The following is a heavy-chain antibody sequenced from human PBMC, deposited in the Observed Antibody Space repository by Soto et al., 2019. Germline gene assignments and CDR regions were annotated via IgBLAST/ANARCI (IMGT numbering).Heavy chain of an antibody. V-gene: IGHV4-34*01. CDR2: INHSGST. D-gene: IGHD3-3*01. Sequence: QVQLQQWGAGLLKPSETLSLTCAVYGGSFSGYYWSWIRQPPGKGLEWIGEINHSGSTNYNPSLKSRVTISVDTSKNQLSRKLSSVTAADTAVYYCARHRLDFWSGFTGYYYYIDVWGKGTTVTVSS. J-gene: IGHJ6*03. CDR1: GGSFSGYY. CDR3: ARHRLDFWSGFTGYYYYIDV.